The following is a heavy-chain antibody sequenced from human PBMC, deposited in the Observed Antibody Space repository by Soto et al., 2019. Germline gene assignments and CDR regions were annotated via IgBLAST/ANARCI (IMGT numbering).Heavy chain of an antibody. CDR3: ARAIGPTLFDY. Sequence: GGSLRLSCSASGFTFSSYDMHWVRQGTGKGLEWVSAIGTTGDTYYAGSVKGRFTISRENARNSLYLQMNSLRAGDTAIYFCARAIGPTLFDYWGQGTLVTVSS. V-gene: IGHV3-13*04. CDR1: GFTFSSYD. J-gene: IGHJ4*02. D-gene: IGHD3-22*01. CDR2: IGTTGDT.